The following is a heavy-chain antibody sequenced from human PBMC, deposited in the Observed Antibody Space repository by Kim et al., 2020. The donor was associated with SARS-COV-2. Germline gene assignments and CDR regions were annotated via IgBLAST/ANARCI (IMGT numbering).Heavy chain of an antibody. CDR3: AREKQGAEYYDTSGSFDY. V-gene: IGHV4-38-2*02. J-gene: IGHJ4*02. D-gene: IGHD3-22*01. CDR2: MYHSGST. Sequence: SETLSLTCTVSGYSISSGYYWVWIRQPPGKGLEWIVSMYHSGSTYYNPSLKRRVTKSVDTTKNQFSLKLTSVTAADTAVYYCAREKQGAEYYDTSGSFDYWGQGPLVPVSS. CDR1: GYSISSGYY.